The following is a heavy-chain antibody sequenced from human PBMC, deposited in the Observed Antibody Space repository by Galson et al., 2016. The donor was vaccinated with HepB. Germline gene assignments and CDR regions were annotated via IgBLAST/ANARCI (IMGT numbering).Heavy chain of an antibody. CDR1: GFTFGSLW. D-gene: IGHD1-1*01. Sequence: SLRLSCATSGFTFGSLWMNWVRQAPGKGPEWVANIQQDGSERNYLDSVKGRFTISRDNAEQSLYLQMNSLRADDTAVYYCVRASGWISDYWGQGTLVSVSS. J-gene: IGHJ4*02. CDR2: IQQDGSER. V-gene: IGHV3-7*03. CDR3: VRASGWISDY.